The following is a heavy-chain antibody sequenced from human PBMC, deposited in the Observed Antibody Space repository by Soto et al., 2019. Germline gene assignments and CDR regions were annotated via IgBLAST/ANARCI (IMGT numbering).Heavy chain of an antibody. CDR1: GYTLTELS. D-gene: IGHD3-22*01. CDR2: FDPEDGET. J-gene: IGHJ6*02. Sequence: ASVKVSCKVSGYTLTELSMHWVRQAPGKGLEWMGGFDPEDGETIYAQKFQGRVTMTEDTSTDTAYMELSSLRSEDTAVYYCATGNYYDSSGYPIFYGMDVWGQGTTVTVSS. CDR3: ATGNYYDSSGYPIFYGMDV. V-gene: IGHV1-24*01.